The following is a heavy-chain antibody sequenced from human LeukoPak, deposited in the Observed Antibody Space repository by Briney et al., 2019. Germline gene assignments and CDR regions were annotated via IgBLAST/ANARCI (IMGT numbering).Heavy chain of an antibody. D-gene: IGHD6-13*01. CDR1: GYTFTGYH. CDR3: ARDQGSLTRSWYTGY. J-gene: IGHJ4*02. Sequence: ASVKVSCKASGYTFTGYHIHWVRQAPGQGLEWMGRINPYSGDTNFARKFQGRVTMTRDTSITTAYMDLSRLTPDDTAVYFCARDQGSLTRSWYTGYWGQGTQVTVSS. V-gene: IGHV1-2*06. CDR2: INPYSGDT.